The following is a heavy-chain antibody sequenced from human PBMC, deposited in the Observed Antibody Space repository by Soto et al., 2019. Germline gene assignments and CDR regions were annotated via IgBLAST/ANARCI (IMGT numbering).Heavy chain of an antibody. J-gene: IGHJ4*02. CDR2: IYWDDDK. Sequence: QITLKESGPTLVSPTQPLTLTCTFSGFSLSSSGVGVGWIRQPPGKALEWLALIYWDDDKRYSPSLKSRLTITKDTSKNQVVLTLTKLDTVDTATYYCARGGWTTYYSPFVDYWGQGTLVTVSS. CDR3: ARGGWTTYYSPFVDY. CDR1: GFSLSSSGVG. V-gene: IGHV2-5*02. D-gene: IGHD3-10*01.